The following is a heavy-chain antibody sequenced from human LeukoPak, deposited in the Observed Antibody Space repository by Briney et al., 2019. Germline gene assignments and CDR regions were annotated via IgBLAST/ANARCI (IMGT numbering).Heavy chain of an antibody. CDR2: INHSGST. D-gene: IGHD3-9*01. Sequence: PGGSLRLSCAASGFTFSSYWMSWVRQPPGKGLEWIGEINHSGSTNYNPSLKSRVTISVDTSKNQFSLKLSSVTAADTAVYYCASLSLLRYKTFDPWGQGTLVTVSS. CDR1: GFTFSSYW. CDR3: ASLSLLRYKTFDP. J-gene: IGHJ5*02. V-gene: IGHV4-34*01.